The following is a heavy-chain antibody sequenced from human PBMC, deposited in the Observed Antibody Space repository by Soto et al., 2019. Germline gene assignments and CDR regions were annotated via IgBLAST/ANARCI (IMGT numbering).Heavy chain of an antibody. V-gene: IGHV1-69*13. Sequence: ASVKVSCKAPGGTFSTYAISWVRQAPGQGLEWMGGIIPMFGTANYAQRLQDRVTITADESTNTDYMEMSSLRSEDTAVYFCASGIQLWLRRINNGYSGWGQGTLVTVSS. D-gene: IGHD5-18*01. J-gene: IGHJ4*02. CDR2: IIPMFGTA. CDR3: ASGIQLWLRRINNGYSG. CDR1: GGTFSTYA.